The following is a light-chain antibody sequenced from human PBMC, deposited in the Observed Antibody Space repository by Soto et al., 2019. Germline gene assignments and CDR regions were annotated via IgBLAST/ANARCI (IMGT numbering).Light chain of an antibody. CDR2: GNS. Sequence: QSVLTQPPSVSGAPGQRVTISCTGSSSNIGAGYDVHWYQQLPGTAPKLLIYGNSNRPSGVPDRFSGSKSGTSASLAITGLQAEDEADYHCQSYDISLSGARVFGGGTKVTVL. J-gene: IGLJ2*01. V-gene: IGLV1-40*01. CDR3: QSYDISLSGARV. CDR1: SSNIGAGYD.